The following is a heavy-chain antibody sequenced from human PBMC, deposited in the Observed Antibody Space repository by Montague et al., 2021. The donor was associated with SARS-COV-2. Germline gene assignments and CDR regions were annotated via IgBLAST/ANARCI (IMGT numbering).Heavy chain of an antibody. CDR1: GDSISSYY. Sequence: SETLSLTCTVSGDSISSYYWSCILRPPRKGREEIVYVYYSASTNYNPSLKSRVTISLDTSKNQFSLKLSSVTAAATAVYYCARGGRRDIVLVVYDQWYGLAAGGKGT. CDR3: ARGGRRDIVLVVYDQWYGLAA. CDR2: VYYSAST. D-gene: IGHD2-8*02. J-gene: IGHJ6*04. V-gene: IGHV4-59*01.